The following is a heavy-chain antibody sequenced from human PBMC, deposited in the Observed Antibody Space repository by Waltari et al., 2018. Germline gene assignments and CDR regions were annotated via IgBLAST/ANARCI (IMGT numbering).Heavy chain of an antibody. CDR3: ATSPRPVVPSSYYYYYMDV. Sequence: QVQLVQSGAEVKKPGASVKVSCKVSGYTLTELSMHWVRQAPGKGLEWMGGFDPEDGETIYAQKFQGRVTMTEDTSTDTAYMELSSLRSEDTAVYYCATSPRPVVPSSYYYYYMDVWGKGTTVTVSS. CDR2: FDPEDGET. J-gene: IGHJ6*03. CDR1: GYTLTELS. D-gene: IGHD2-2*01. V-gene: IGHV1-24*01.